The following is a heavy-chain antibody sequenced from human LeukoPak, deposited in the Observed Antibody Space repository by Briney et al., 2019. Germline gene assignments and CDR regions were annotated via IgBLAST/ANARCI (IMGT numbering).Heavy chain of an antibody. CDR2: IYTTGTT. J-gene: IGHJ6*02. CDR1: GCSISSYY. D-gene: IGHD2-2*01. V-gene: IGHV4-4*07. Sequence: SETLSLTCTVSGCSISSYYWTWIRQPAGKGLEWIGRIYTTGTTNYNPSLKSRVTMSLDTSKNRLSLKLSSVTAADTAVYYCARAPFTTSFQGMDVWGQGTTVTVSS. CDR3: ARAPFTTSFQGMDV.